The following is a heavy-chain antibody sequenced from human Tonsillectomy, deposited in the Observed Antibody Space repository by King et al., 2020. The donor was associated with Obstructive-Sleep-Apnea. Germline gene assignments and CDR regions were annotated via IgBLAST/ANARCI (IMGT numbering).Heavy chain of an antibody. J-gene: IGHJ4*02. CDR3: AKGEWSSRSIDY. V-gene: IGHV3-30*18. D-gene: IGHD6-13*01. CDR1: GFSFSTRD. Sequence: VQLVESGGGVVQPGTSLSLSCAASGFSFSTRDIHWVRQAPGKGLEWVALISWNERDKYYADSVKGRFTISRDNSKNTLYLEMNGLRAEDTAAYYCAKGEWSSRSIDYWGQGTLVTVSS. CDR2: ISWNERDK.